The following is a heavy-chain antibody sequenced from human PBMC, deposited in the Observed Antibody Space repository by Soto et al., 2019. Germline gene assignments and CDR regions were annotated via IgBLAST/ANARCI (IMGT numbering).Heavy chain of an antibody. CDR2: IYYDGNT. CDR3: ARSTIAPRLFMYPFDS. D-gene: IGHD6-6*01. Sequence: QRQLQESGPGLVKPSETLSLTCTVSGDSLTSSSYYWGWIRQPPGKGLECIGNIYYDGNTYYNPSLKIRAPISLDTSKNQFSLRLNSVTAADTAVYYCARSTIAPRLFMYPFDSWGQGTLVTVSS. J-gene: IGHJ4*02. CDR1: GDSLTSSSYY. V-gene: IGHV4-39*01.